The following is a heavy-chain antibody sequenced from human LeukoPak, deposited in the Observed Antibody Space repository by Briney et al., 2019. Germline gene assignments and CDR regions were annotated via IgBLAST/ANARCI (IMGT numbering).Heavy chain of an antibody. CDR2: IYSGGST. CDR3: ARDLAARGGFSDH. CDR1: GFTVSSNY. V-gene: IGHV3-66*01. D-gene: IGHD6-6*01. Sequence: GGSLRLSCAASGFTVSSNYMSWVRQAPGKGLEWVSVIYSGGSTYYADSVKGRFTISRDNSKNTLYLQMNSLRAEDTAVYYCARDLAARGGFSDHWGQGTLVTVSS. J-gene: IGHJ4*02.